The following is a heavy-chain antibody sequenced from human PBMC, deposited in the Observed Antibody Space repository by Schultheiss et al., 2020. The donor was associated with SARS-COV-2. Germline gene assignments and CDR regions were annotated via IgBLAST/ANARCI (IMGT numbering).Heavy chain of an antibody. CDR2: IYYSGST. V-gene: IGHV4-30-4*08. CDR3: ARAGIGPGAFDI. CDR1: GGSFSGYY. J-gene: IGHJ3*02. Sequence: SETLSLTCAVYGGSFSGYYWSWIRQPPGKGLEWIGYIYYSGSTYYNPSLKSRVTISVDTSKNQFSLKLSSVTAAYTAVYDCARAGIGPGAFDIWGQGTMVTVSS.